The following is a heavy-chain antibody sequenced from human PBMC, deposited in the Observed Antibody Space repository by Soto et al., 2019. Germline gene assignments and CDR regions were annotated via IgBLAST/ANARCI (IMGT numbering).Heavy chain of an antibody. J-gene: IGHJ4*02. CDR3: GGSEGGYSTYIASPPFDY. Sequence: QVHLVESGGGLAKPGGSLRLSCAASGFTFRAYYMSWIRQAPGKGLEWVSDISSGGTNIYSAGSVKGRFTISRDNAKNSTFLQKNNRRGVENAGKYCGGSEGGYSTYIASPPFDYWGQGTLVTVSP. CDR1: GFTFRAYY. CDR2: ISSGGTNI. V-gene: IGHV3-11*01. D-gene: IGHD2-8*01.